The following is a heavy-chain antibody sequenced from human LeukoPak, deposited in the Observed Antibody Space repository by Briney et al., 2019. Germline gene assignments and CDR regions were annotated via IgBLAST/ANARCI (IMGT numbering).Heavy chain of an antibody. CDR1: GGSVSSGSYY. J-gene: IGHJ6*02. D-gene: IGHD6-19*01. Sequence: SETLSLTCFVSGGSVSSGSYYWSWIRQPPGKGLEWIGYIYYSGSTNYNPSLKSRVTISLDTSKNQFSLELSSVTAADTAVYYCATTDSSGWYGMDVWGQGTTVTVSS. CDR3: ATTDSSGWYGMDV. CDR2: IYYSGST. V-gene: IGHV4-61*01.